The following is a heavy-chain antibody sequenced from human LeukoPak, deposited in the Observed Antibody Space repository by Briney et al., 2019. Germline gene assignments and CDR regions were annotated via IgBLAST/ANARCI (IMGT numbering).Heavy chain of an antibody. CDR3: ARLGVEVTASTRGLNHNYYGLDV. J-gene: IGHJ6*02. D-gene: IGHD2-21*02. CDR2: INQSGST. Sequence: SETLSLTCTVSGGSISSSSYYWGWIRQPPGKGLERIGEINQSGSTNCNPSLKSRVIISGDTSKNQFSLRLSPVTAADTAVYYCARLGVEVTASTRGLNHNYYGLDVWGQGTTVTVSS. CDR1: GGSISSSSYY. V-gene: IGHV4-39*07.